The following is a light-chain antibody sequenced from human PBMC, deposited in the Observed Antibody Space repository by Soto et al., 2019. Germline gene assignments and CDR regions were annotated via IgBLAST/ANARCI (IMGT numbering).Light chain of an antibody. V-gene: IGKV1-39*01. CDR3: QQTYSPLYS. J-gene: IGKJ2*01. Sequence: DLQMTQSPSSLSASVRDRVTMTCRASQTIGTFLNWYQQRPGKAPKLLISAASSLQGGVPSRFSGSGSGSHFALTITSLQLEDFATYYCQQTYSPLYSFGQGTKLQF. CDR1: QTIGTF. CDR2: AAS.